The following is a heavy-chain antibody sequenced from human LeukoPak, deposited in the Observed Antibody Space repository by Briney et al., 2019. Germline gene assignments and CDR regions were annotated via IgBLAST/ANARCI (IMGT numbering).Heavy chain of an antibody. D-gene: IGHD1-26*01. Sequence: GGSLRLSCAASGFTVSSNYMSWVRQAPGKGLEWVSAISGSGVTTHYAGSVKGRFSISRDNSKNTLYLQMNSLRAEDTALYYCAKKVVVGATSPYSDFQDWGQGTLVTVSS. J-gene: IGHJ1*01. CDR3: AKKVVVGATSPYSDFQD. CDR2: ISGSGVTT. V-gene: IGHV3-23*01. CDR1: GFTVSSNY.